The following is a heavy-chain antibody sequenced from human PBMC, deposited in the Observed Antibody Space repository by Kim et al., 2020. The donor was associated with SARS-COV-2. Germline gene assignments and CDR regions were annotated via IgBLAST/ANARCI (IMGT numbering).Heavy chain of an antibody. CDR1: GYTFTSYY. J-gene: IGHJ6*02. CDR2: INPSGGST. V-gene: IGHV1-46*01. Sequence: ASVKVSCKASGYTFTSYYMHWVRQAPGQGLEWMGIINPSGGSTSYAQKFQGRVTMTRDTSTSTVYMELSSLRSEDTAVYYCARDIVVVVAQGLYYYYYGMDVWGQGTTVTVSS. D-gene: IGHD2-15*01. CDR3: ARDIVVVVAQGLYYYYYGMDV.